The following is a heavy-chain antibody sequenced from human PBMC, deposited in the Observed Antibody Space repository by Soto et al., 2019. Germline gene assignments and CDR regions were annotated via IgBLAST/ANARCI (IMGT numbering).Heavy chain of an antibody. CDR3: AKSPGSHYYDAMDV. CDR1: GFIFSNYA. J-gene: IGHJ6*02. CDR2: ISYSGGST. Sequence: EVQVLESGGGLVQPGGSLRLSCAASGFIFSNYAFNWVRQAPGKGLEWVSGISYSGGSTNYADSVKGRFTFSRDNSKNTLYRQIDSLSAEDTAVYYCAKSPGSHYYDAMDVWGQGTTVTVSS. V-gene: IGHV3-23*01.